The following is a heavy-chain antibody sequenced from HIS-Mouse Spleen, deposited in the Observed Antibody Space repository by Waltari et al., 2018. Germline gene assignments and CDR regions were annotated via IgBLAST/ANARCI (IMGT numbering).Heavy chain of an antibody. Sequence: QVQLLESGPGLEKPSETLSLTCTVSGGSISSYYWSWIRQPPGKGLEWLGYIYYSGSTNYNPSLKSRVTISVDTSKNQFSLKLSSVTAADTAVYYCARVKYSNAFDIWGQGTMVTVSS. J-gene: IGHJ3*02. V-gene: IGHV4-59*01. CDR3: ARVKYSNAFDI. D-gene: IGHD6-6*01. CDR2: IYYSGST. CDR1: GGSISSYY.